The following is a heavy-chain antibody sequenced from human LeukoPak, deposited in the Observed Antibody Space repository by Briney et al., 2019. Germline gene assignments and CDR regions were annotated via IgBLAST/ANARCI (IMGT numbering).Heavy chain of an antibody. CDR2: FDPEDGET. CDR3: ARDGGGISDF. Sequence: ASVKVSCKASGYAFTSCGICWGRLAPGKGLEWMGGFDPEDGETIYAQKFQGRVTMTEDTSTHTAYMELRSLRSDDTAVYYCARDGGGISDFWGQGTMVTVSS. J-gene: IGHJ4*02. V-gene: IGHV1-24*01. CDR1: GYAFTSCG. D-gene: IGHD2-15*01.